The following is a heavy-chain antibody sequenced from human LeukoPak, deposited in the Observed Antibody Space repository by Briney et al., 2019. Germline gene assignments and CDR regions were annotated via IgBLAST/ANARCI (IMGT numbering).Heavy chain of an antibody. CDR1: GYSFTSHV. CDR3: ARGYYYDSSGYYFDS. Sequence: ASVKVSCKASGYSFTSHVIHWLRQAPGQRFEWMGWIGGGSGRTNYSQTFQDRVTITRDTSATTSYMEMRSLRYEDTAIFYCARGYYYDSSGYYFDSGGQGTLVTVPP. D-gene: IGHD3-22*01. V-gene: IGHV1-3*01. J-gene: IGHJ4*02. CDR2: IGGGSGRT.